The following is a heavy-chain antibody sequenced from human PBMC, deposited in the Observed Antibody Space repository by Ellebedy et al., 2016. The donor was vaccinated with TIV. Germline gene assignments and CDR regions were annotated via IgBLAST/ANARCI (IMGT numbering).Heavy chain of an antibody. Sequence: GESLKISXAASGFTFSSYAMHWVRQAPGKGLEWVAVISYDGSNKYYADSVKGRFTISRDNSKNTLYLQMNSLRAEDTAVYYCARDQYYDFWSGYYSRNWFDPWGQGTLVTVSS. CDR3: ARDQYYDFWSGYYSRNWFDP. CDR1: GFTFSSYA. V-gene: IGHV3-30-3*01. CDR2: ISYDGSNK. D-gene: IGHD3-3*01. J-gene: IGHJ5*02.